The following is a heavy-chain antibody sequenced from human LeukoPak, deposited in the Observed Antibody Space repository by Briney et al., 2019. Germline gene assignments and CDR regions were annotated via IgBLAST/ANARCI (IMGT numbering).Heavy chain of an antibody. Sequence: PGGSLRLSCAASGFTFSNYWMSWVRQAPGKGLEWVANIKQDGSEKYYVDSVKGRFTISRDNAKNSLYLQMNSLRAEDTAVYYCARGRYNWNYDVEGFDYWGQGTLVTVSS. CDR3: ARGRYNWNYDVEGFDY. CDR1: GFTFSNYW. CDR2: IKQDGSEK. J-gene: IGHJ4*02. D-gene: IGHD1-7*01. V-gene: IGHV3-7*01.